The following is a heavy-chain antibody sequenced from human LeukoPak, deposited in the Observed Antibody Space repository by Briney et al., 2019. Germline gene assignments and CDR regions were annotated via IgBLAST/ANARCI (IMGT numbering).Heavy chain of an antibody. CDR3: ARDPLRGIPDYFDY. CDR2: ISYDGGTK. J-gene: IGHJ4*02. Sequence: PGTSLRLSCAASGFSFSDYTMHWVRQAPGKGLEWAAVISYDGGTKYYADSVKGRFTISRDNSKNTLHLQMNSLRPEDTAVYYCARDPLRGIPDYFDYWGQGTLVTVSS. CDR1: GFSFSDYT. V-gene: IGHV3-30-3*01. D-gene: IGHD2-21*01.